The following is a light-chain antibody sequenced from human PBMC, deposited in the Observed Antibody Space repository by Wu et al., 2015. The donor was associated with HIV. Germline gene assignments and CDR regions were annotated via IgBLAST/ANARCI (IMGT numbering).Light chain of an antibody. CDR2: DAS. J-gene: IGKJ3*01. CDR1: QSLSSY. CDR3: QKRSDWPPVFT. Sequence: IVLTQSPATLSLSPGERATLSCRASQSLSSYLAWYQQKPGQAPRLLIYDASTRATGIPARFSGSGSGTDFTLTISSLEPEDFAVYYCQKRSDWPPVFTFGPGTKVDIK. V-gene: IGKV3-11*01.